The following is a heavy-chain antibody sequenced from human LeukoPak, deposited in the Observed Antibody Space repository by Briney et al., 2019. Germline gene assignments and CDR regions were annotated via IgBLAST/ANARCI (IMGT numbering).Heavy chain of an antibody. CDR3: AREVPAAISHRTTGSHYFDY. Sequence: PGGSLRPSCAASGFTFSSYGMHWVRQAPGKGLEWVAVIWYDGSNKYYADSVKGRFTISRDNSKNTLYLQMNSLRAEDTAVYYCAREVPAAISHRTTGSHYFDYWGQGTLVTVSS. CDR2: IWYDGSNK. CDR1: GFTFSSYG. J-gene: IGHJ4*02. V-gene: IGHV3-33*01. D-gene: IGHD2-2*02.